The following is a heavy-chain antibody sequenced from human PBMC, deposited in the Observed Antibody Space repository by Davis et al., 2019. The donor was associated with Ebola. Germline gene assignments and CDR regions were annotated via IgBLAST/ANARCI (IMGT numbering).Heavy chain of an antibody. J-gene: IGHJ5*02. V-gene: IGHV4-59*12. CDR2: IYYSGST. CDR3: AREWVGTMVQGVIIRLGFDP. Sequence: SETLSLTCTVSGGSISSYYWSWIRQPPGKGLEWIGYIYYSGSTNYNPSLKSRVTISVDTSKNQFSLKLSSVTAADTAVYYCAREWVGTMVQGVIIRLGFDPWGQGTLVTVSS. D-gene: IGHD3-10*01. CDR1: GGSISSYY.